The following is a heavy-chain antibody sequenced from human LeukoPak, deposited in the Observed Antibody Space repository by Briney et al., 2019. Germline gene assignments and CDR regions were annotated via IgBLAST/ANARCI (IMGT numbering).Heavy chain of an antibody. CDR3: ARVAWKNYYYYMDV. J-gene: IGHJ6*03. CDR2: INWNGGST. CDR1: GFTFSSYG. Sequence: PGGSLRLSCAASGFTFSSYGMHWVRQAPGKGLEWVSGINWNGGSTGNADSVKGRFTISRDNAKNSLYLQMNSLRAEDTALYYCARVAWKNYYYYMDVWGKGTTVTVSS. V-gene: IGHV3-20*04. D-gene: IGHD1-1*01.